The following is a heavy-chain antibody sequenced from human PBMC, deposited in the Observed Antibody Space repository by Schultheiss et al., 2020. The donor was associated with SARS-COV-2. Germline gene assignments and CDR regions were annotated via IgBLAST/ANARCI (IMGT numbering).Heavy chain of an antibody. CDR2: IYYSGST. CDR3: ARDKAVTGVYYYYYGTDI. J-gene: IGHJ6*02. V-gene: IGHV4-34*01. Sequence: SETLSLTCAVYGGSFSGYYWSWIRQPPGKGLEWIGSIYYSGSTYYNPSLKSRVTISVDTSKNQFSLRLSSVTAADTAVYYCARDKAVTGVYYYYYGTDIWGQGTTGTVSS. D-gene: IGHD6-19*01. CDR1: GGSFSGYY.